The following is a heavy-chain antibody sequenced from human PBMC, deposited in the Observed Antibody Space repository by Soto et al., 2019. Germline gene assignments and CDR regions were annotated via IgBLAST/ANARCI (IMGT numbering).Heavy chain of an antibody. Sequence: TLSLTCTVSGISIDNYYCSWIRQSAGKGLEWIGRIYSSGTTNHNPSLKSRVTMSVDMSKSQFSLNVRSVTAADTAVYYCVRDVGGSGWFAPWGQGTLVTVSS. CDR2: IYSSGTT. CDR1: GISIDNYY. J-gene: IGHJ5*02. V-gene: IGHV4-4*07. CDR3: VRDVGGSGWFAP.